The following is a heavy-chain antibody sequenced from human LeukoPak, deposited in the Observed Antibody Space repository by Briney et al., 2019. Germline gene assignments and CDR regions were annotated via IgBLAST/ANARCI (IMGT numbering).Heavy chain of an antibody. CDR1: GGSISSSGYY. J-gene: IGHJ5*02. CDR2: IYYSGST. V-gene: IGHV4-39*01. D-gene: IGHD1-26*01. CDR3: ARHEYSGSYYGLSWFDP. Sequence: KPSETLSLTCTVSGGSISSSGYYWGWIRQPPGKGLEWIASIYYSGSTSYNPSLKSRVTISVDTSKNQLSLKLSSLTAADTAVYYCARHEYSGSYYGLSWFDPWGQGTLVTVSS.